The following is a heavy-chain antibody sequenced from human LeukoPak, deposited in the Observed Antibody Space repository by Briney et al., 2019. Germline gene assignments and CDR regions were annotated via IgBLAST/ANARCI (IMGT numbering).Heavy chain of an antibody. Sequence: SSETLSLTCTVSGGSIRSSSYYWGWIRQPPGKGLEWVGSIYYSGSTYYNASLKSRGTMSVDTSKNQFSLKLNSVTAADTAVYFCARQVVAVAGTGYFDYWGQGTLVTVSS. V-gene: IGHV4-39*01. D-gene: IGHD6-19*01. CDR3: ARQVVAVAGTGYFDY. CDR1: GGSIRSSSYY. CDR2: IYYSGST. J-gene: IGHJ4*02.